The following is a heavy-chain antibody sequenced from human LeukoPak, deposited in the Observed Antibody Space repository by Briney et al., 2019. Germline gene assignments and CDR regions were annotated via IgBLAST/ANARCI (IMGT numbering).Heavy chain of an antibody. J-gene: IGHJ5*02. CDR1: GHTFTSYH. D-gene: IGHD6-19*01. CDR2: MKPNSGNT. CDR3: ARVGGYSSGRGWFDP. V-gene: IGHV1-8*01. Sequence: ASAKDSCKASGHTFTSYHINRVRQATGQVLKCMVWMKPNSGNTGYAQKFQGRVTMTRNSSISTSYMELSSLRSEDTAVYYCARVGGYSSGRGWFDPWSQGTLVTVSS.